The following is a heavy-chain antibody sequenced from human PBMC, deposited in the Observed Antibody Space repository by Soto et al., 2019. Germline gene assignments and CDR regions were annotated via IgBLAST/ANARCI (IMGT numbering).Heavy chain of an antibody. Sequence: QITLKESGPTLVKPTQTLTLTCTFSGFSLSTSGVGVGWIRQPPGEALAWLALIYWNDDKRYSPSLKSSVIITKDTSKNQAVRTMTNMHPVDTATYYCARLTYNYDSSGYYFDYWGQGSLVTVST. J-gene: IGHJ4*02. CDR2: IYWNDDK. D-gene: IGHD3-22*01. CDR3: ARLTYNYDSSGYYFDY. CDR1: GFSLSTSGVG. V-gene: IGHV2-5*01.